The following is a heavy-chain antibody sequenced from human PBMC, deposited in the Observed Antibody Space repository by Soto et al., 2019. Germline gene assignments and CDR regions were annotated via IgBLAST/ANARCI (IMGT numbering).Heavy chain of an antibody. CDR2: ISGSGDST. Sequence: EVQLLESGGGLVQPGGSLRLSCAASGFTFSSYAMRWVRQAPGKGLEWVSAISGSGDSTYYADSVKGRFTTSRDNSKNTLYLQMNSLRAEDTAVYYCARRVSGSDYDYWGQGTLVTVSS. J-gene: IGHJ4*02. V-gene: IGHV3-23*01. CDR1: GFTFSSYA. CDR3: ARRVSGSDYDY. D-gene: IGHD1-26*01.